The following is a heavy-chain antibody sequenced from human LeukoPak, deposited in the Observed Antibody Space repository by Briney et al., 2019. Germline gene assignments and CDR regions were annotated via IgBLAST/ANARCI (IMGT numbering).Heavy chain of an antibody. CDR1: GFTFSSYA. CDR2: ISGSGGST. CDR3: ASLRGYSYGYPVDY. J-gene: IGHJ4*02. V-gene: IGHV3-23*01. Sequence: PGGSLRLSCAASGFTFSSYAMSWVRQAPGKGLEWVSAISGSGGSTYYADSVKGRFTISRDISKNTLYLQMNSLRAEDTAVYYCASLRGYSYGYPVDYWGQGTLVTVPS. D-gene: IGHD5-18*01.